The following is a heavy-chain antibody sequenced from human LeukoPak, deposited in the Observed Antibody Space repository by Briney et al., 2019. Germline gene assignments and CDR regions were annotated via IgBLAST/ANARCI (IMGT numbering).Heavy chain of an antibody. V-gene: IGHV4-39*01. CDR3: ARGRPVEMATINDY. CDR1: GGSISSSSYY. Sequence: SETLSLTCTVSGGSISSSSYYWGWIRQPPGKGLEWIGSIYYSGSTYYNPSLKSRVTISVDTSKNQFSLKLSSVTAADTAVYYCARGRPVEMATINDYWGQGTLVTVSS. J-gene: IGHJ4*02. CDR2: IYYSGST. D-gene: IGHD5-24*01.